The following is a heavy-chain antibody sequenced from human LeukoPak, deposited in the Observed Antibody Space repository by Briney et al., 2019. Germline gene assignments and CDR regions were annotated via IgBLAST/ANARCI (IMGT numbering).Heavy chain of an antibody. CDR3: ARADCSSTSCYEFDY. CDR1: GYTFTSYG. V-gene: IGHV1-18*01. Sequence: ASVKVSCKASGYTFTSYGSSWVRQAPGQGLEWMGWISAYNGNTNYAQKLQGRVTMTTDTSTSTAYMELRSLRSDDTAVYYCARADCSSTSCYEFDYCGQGTLVTVSS. J-gene: IGHJ4*02. D-gene: IGHD2-2*01. CDR2: ISAYNGNT.